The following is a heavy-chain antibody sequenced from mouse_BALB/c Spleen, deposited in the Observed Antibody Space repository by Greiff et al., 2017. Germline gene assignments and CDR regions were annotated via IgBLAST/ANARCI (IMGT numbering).Heavy chain of an antibody. CDR2: IYPGDGDT. CDR1: GYAFSSYW. CDR3: ARRVGWYFDV. J-gene: IGHJ1*01. V-gene: IGHV1-80*01. Sequence: QVQLQQSGAELVRPGSSVKLSCKASGYAFSSYWMNWVKQRPGQGLEWIGQIYPGDGDTNYNGKFKGKATLTADKSSSTAYMQLSSLTSEDSAVYFCARRVGWYFDVWGAGTTVTVSS.